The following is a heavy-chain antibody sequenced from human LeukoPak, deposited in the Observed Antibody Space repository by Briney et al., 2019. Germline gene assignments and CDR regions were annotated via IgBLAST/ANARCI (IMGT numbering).Heavy chain of an antibody. CDR2: IWYDGSNK. Sequence: GGSLRLSCAASGFTFSSYGMHWVRQAPGKGLEWVAVIWYDGSNKYYADSVKGRFTISRDNSKNTLYLQMNSLRAEDTAVYFCARGGSDTAMAHDYWGQGTLVTVSS. V-gene: IGHV3-33*01. CDR3: ARGGSDTAMAHDY. CDR1: GFTFSSYG. D-gene: IGHD5-18*01. J-gene: IGHJ4*02.